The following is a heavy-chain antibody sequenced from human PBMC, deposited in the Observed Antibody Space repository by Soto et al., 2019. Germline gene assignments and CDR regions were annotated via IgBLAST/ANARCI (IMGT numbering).Heavy chain of an antibody. J-gene: IGHJ4*02. D-gene: IGHD2-15*01. CDR1: EYTFTSYG. CDR3: ARETMPGRTGFDY. CDR2: VSGYNGNT. Sequence: QVQLVQSGAEVKKPGASVKVSCKASEYTFTSYGISWVRQAPGQGVEWMGWVSGYNGNTNYAQKLQGRDTMTTDTSTSAAYMELRSLRSDDTAVYYCARETMPGRTGFDYWGQGTLVTVSS. V-gene: IGHV1-18*01.